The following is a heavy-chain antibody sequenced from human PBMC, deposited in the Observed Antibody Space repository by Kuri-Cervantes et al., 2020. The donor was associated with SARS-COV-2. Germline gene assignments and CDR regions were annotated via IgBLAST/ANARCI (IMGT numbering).Heavy chain of an antibody. J-gene: IGHJ5*02. Sequence: ASVKVSCKASGYTFTSYGISWVRQAPGQGLEWMGWISAYNGNTNYVQKLQGRVTMTTDTSTSTAYMELRSLRSDDTAVYYCAGSLVVPAANWFDPWGQGTLVTVSS. CDR1: GYTFTSYG. CDR3: AGSLVVPAANWFDP. D-gene: IGHD2-2*01. V-gene: IGHV1-18*01. CDR2: ISAYNGNT.